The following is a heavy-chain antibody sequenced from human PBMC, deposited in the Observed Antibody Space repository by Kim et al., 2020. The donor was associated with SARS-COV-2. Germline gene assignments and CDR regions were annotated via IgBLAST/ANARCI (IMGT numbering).Heavy chain of an antibody. CDR2: ISYDGSNK. V-gene: IGHV3-30*03. D-gene: IGHD3-10*01. Sequence: GGSLRLSCAASGFTFSNYGMNWVRQAPGKGQEWVAVISYDGSNKYYADSVKGRFTISRDNSKNPRYLQMRRLRAEDTAVYFCAERPGGSGSGTDFWGQGTTVTVS. CDR1: GFTFSNYG. CDR3: AERPGGSGSGTDF. J-gene: IGHJ6*02.